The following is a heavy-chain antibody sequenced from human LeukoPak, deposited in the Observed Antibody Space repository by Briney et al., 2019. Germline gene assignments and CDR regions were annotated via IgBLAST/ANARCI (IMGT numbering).Heavy chain of an antibody. Sequence: ASVKVSCKASGGTFSSYAISWVRQAPGQGLEWMGGIIPIFGTANYAQKFQGRVTITADESTRTAYMELSSLRSEDTAVYYCARDREIAASHYMDVWGKGTTVTVSS. CDR2: IIPIFGTA. CDR3: ARDREIAASHYMDV. CDR1: GGTFSSYA. J-gene: IGHJ6*03. V-gene: IGHV1-69*13. D-gene: IGHD6-6*01.